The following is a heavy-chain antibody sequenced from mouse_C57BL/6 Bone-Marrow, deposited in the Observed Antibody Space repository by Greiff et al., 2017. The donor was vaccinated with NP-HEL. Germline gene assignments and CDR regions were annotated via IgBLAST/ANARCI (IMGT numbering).Heavy chain of an antibody. CDR1: GYTFTDHT. CDR2: IYPRDGST. V-gene: IGHV1-78*01. J-gene: IGHJ4*01. CDR3: ARLETAQATLYAMDY. Sequence: QVQLQQSDAELVKPGASVKISCKVSGYTFTDHTIHWMKQRPEQGLEWIGYIYPRDGSTKYNEKFKGKATLTADKSSSTAYMQLNSLTSEDSAVYICARLETAQATLYAMDYWGQGTSVTVSS. D-gene: IGHD3-2*02.